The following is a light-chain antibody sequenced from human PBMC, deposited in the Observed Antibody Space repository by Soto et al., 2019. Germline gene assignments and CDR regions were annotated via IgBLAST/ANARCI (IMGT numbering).Light chain of an antibody. CDR1: QSITSN. CDR2: DAS. J-gene: IGKJ1*01. CDR3: QQYNDWPPWT. Sequence: EIVMTQSPATLSVSPGETATLSCWASQSITSNLAWYQQKPGQAPRLLIYDASSRATGIPARFSGSGSGTEFTLTITSLQSEDFAVYYCQQYNDWPPWTFGQGTKVDIK. V-gene: IGKV3-15*01.